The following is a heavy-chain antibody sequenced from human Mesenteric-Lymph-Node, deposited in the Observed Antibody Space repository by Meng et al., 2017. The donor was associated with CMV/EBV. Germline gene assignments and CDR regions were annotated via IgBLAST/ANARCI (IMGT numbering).Heavy chain of an antibody. J-gene: IGHJ4*02. D-gene: IGHD5-12*01. CDR3: AREGVSGFDSYFDY. Sequence: KASGYTFSRFGIHWVRQAPGQGLEWMGWINTNSGSPMYDQDFTGRFVFSVDTAVNTAHLEITSLRADDTAVYFCAREGVSGFDSYFDYWGQGTLVTVSS. CDR1: GYTFSRFG. V-gene: IGHV7-4-1*02. CDR2: INTNSGSP.